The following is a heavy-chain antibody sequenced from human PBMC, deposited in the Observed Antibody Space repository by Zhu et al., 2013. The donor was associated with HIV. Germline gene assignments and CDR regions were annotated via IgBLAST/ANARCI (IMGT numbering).Heavy chain of an antibody. CDR2: INLNSGGT. CDR3: ASDLWDKAFDI. V-gene: IGHV1-2*02. D-gene: IGHD3-16*01. CDR1: GYTFSSYD. J-gene: IGHJ3*02. Sequence: QVQLVQSGAEVKKAGASVKVSCKASGYTFSSYDINWVRQVPGQGLEWIGWINLNSGGTSYAQKFQGRVTMTRDTSISTAYMEVRGLISDDTAVYYCASDLWDKAFDIWGQGTMVTVSS.